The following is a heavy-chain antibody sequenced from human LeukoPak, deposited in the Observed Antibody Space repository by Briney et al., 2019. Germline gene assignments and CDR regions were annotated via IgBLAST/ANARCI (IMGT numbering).Heavy chain of an antibody. D-gene: IGHD1-20*01. CDR2: INGSGSFT. V-gene: IGHV3-23*05. J-gene: IGHJ3*02. CDR1: GFTFSNYV. CDR3: ARTITWGAFDI. Sequence: GGSLRLSCAASGFTFSNYVMGWVRQDPGKGLQWVSIINGSGSFTSYADSVKGRLTISRDNSKNTLYLQMNSLRAEDTAVYYCARTITWGAFDIWGQGTMVTVSS.